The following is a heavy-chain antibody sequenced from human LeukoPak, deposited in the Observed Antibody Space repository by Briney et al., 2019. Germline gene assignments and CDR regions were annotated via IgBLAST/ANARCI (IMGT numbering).Heavy chain of an antibody. J-gene: IGHJ3*02. CDR2: ISSSGRTV. CDR3: ARDSDSSGYLPSPRDGFDI. D-gene: IGHD3-22*01. Sequence: GGSLRLSCAASGFTFSSYEMNWVRQAPGKGLEWVSYISSSGRTVYYADSLKGRFTISRDNAKNSLYLQMNSLRAEDTAVYYCARDSDSSGYLPSPRDGFDIWGQGTMVTVSS. V-gene: IGHV3-48*03. CDR1: GFTFSSYE.